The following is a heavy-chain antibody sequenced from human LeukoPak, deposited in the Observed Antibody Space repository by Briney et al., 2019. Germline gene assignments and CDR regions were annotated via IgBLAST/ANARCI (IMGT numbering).Heavy chain of an antibody. V-gene: IGHV3-11*01. Sequence: NPGGSLRLSCAASGFTLSDYYMSWIRQAPGKGLEWLSYISSSASVIQYADSVKGRFTVSRDNAKNSLYLQMNSLRAEDTAVYYCAREERLRWTAYWGQGTLVTVSS. J-gene: IGHJ4*02. CDR3: AREERLRWTAY. CDR2: ISSSASVI. CDR1: GFTLSDYY. D-gene: IGHD4-23*01.